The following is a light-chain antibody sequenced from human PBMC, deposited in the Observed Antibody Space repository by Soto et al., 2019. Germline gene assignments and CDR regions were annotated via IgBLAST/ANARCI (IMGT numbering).Light chain of an antibody. J-gene: IGLJ2*01. CDR3: CSYAGTYTVV. V-gene: IGLV2-11*01. CDR1: GSDVGGYDY. Sequence: QSVLAQPRSVSGSPGQSVTISCTGTGSDVGGYDYVSWFQQHPGKAPKLLIHDVNKRPSGVPDRFSGSKSGNTASLTISGLQADDEADYYCCSYAGTYTVVFGGGTKLTVL. CDR2: DVN.